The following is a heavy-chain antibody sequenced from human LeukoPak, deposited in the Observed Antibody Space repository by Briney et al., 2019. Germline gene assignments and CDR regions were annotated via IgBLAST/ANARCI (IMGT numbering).Heavy chain of an antibody. D-gene: IGHD5-24*01. J-gene: IGHJ4*02. CDR2: IYYSGST. V-gene: IGHV4-59*08. Sequence: SETLSLTCTVSGGSISSYYWSWIRQPPGKGLEWIGYIYYSGSTNYNPSLKSRVTISVDTSKNQFSLKLSSVTAADTAVYYCARRRDGYNWDYFDYWGQGALVTVSS. CDR1: GGSISSYY. CDR3: ARRRDGYNWDYFDY.